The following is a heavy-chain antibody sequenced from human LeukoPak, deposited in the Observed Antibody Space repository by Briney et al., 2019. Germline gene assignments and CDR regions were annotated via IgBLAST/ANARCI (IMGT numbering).Heavy chain of an antibody. V-gene: IGHV3-30*02. CDR2: IRYAGSNK. J-gene: IGHJ4*02. CDR3: ARVASSSIGGRIDY. CDR1: GFTFSSYG. Sequence: GGSLRLSCAASGFTFSSYGMHWVRQAPGKGLEWVAFIRYAGSNKYYADSVEGRFTISRDNSKNTLYLQMNSLRAEDTAVYYCARVASSSIGGRIDYWGQGTLVTVSS. D-gene: IGHD6-6*01.